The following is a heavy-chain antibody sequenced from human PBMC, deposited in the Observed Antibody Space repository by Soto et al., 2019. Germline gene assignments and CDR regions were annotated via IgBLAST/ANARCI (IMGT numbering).Heavy chain of an antibody. Sequence: QVQLVQSGAEVKKPESSVKVSCKAPGGTFSTYAISWVRQAPGQGLEWMGGIIPMFGTANYAQRFQDRVTITADDSTNKAYMELGSLRSEDTAVYFCVIGIQLWLRRINNGYSGWGQGTLVTVSS. J-gene: IGHJ4*02. CDR2: IIPMFGTA. D-gene: IGHD5-18*01. CDR3: VIGIQLWLRRINNGYSG. CDR1: GGTFSTYA. V-gene: IGHV1-69*12.